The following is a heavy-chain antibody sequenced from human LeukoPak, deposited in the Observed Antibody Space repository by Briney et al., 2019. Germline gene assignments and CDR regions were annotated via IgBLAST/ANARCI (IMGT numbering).Heavy chain of an antibody. Sequence: PGGSLRLSCAASGFTFSSYGMHWVRQAPGKGLEWVAFILYDGSNKYYADSVKGRFTISRDNSKTTLFLQLNSLRAEDTAVYSCAKGGSEYSRSGYYYYMDVWGKGTTVTVSS. J-gene: IGHJ6*03. D-gene: IGHD6-6*01. CDR3: AKGGSEYSRSGYYYYMDV. V-gene: IGHV3-30*02. CDR2: ILYDGSNK. CDR1: GFTFSSYG.